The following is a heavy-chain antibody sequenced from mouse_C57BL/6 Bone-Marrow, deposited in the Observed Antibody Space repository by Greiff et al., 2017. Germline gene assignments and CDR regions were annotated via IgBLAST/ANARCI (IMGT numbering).Heavy chain of an antibody. CDR2: ISYSGST. Sequence: EVQLQESGPGLAKPSQTLSLTCSVTGYSITSDYWNWIRKFPGNKLEYMGYISYSGSTYYNPSLKSRISITRDTSKNQYYLQLNSVTTEDTATYYCARGYYGSSRYYYAMDYWGQGTSVTVSS. V-gene: IGHV3-8*01. J-gene: IGHJ4*01. D-gene: IGHD1-1*01. CDR3: ARGYYGSSRYYYAMDY. CDR1: GYSITSDY.